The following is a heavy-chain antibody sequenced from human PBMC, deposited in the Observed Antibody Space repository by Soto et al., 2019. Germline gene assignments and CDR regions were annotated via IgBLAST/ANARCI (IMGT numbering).Heavy chain of an antibody. Sequence: GGSLRLSCAASGFIFRNAWMSWVRQAPGKGLEWVGRIKSKSSGGTTDYAAPVEGRVTITRDDSKSILYLQMTSLTVEDTAVYFCTSEKGWRQSPLDSWGQGALVTVSS. CDR2: IKSKSSGGTT. D-gene: IGHD4-4*01. CDR3: TSEKGWRQSPLDS. CDR1: GFIFRNAW. J-gene: IGHJ5*01. V-gene: IGHV3-15*01.